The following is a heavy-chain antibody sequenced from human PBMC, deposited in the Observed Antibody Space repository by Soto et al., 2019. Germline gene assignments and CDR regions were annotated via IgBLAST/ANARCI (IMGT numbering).Heavy chain of an antibody. D-gene: IGHD2-2*01. Sequence: EVQLLESGGGLVQPGGSLRLSCAASGFTFSSYAMSWVRQAPGKGLEWVSAISGSGGSTYYADSVKGRFTISRDNSKNTLYLQMNSLRAEDTAIYYCAKVTGYCSSTSCSREYHYYYGMDVWGQGTTVTVSS. V-gene: IGHV3-23*01. J-gene: IGHJ6*02. CDR1: GFTFSSYA. CDR2: ISGSGGST. CDR3: AKVTGYCSSTSCSREYHYYYGMDV.